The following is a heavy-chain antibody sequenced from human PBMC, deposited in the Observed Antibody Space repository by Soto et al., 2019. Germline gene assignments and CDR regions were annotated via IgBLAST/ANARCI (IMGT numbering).Heavy chain of an antibody. V-gene: IGHV4-39*01. CDR2: IYYSGST. D-gene: IGHD6-13*01. J-gene: IGHJ3*02. CDR1: GGSISSSSYY. CDR3: ARPILLPGIAAAGLNRDAFDI. Sequence: SETLSLTCTVSGGSISSSSYYWGWIRQPPGKGLEWIGSIYYSGSTYYNPSLKSRVTISVDTSKNQFSLKLSSVTAADTAVYYCARPILLPGIAAAGLNRDAFDIWGQGTMVTVSS.